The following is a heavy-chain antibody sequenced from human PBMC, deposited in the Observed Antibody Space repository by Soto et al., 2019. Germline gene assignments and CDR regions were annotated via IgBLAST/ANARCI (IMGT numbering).Heavy chain of an antibody. J-gene: IGHJ6*02. V-gene: IGHV1-18*01. CDR1: GYTFTSYG. D-gene: IGHD3-9*01. CDR3: ARRYYDILTGLIYYGMDV. CDR2: IRAYNGNT. Sequence: QVQLVQSGAEVKKPGASVKVSCKASGYTFTSYGISWVRQAPGQGLEWMGWIRAYNGNTNYAQQLQGRVTMTTDTSTSTADMELRSLRSDDTAVYYCARRYYDILTGLIYYGMDVWGQGTTVTVSS.